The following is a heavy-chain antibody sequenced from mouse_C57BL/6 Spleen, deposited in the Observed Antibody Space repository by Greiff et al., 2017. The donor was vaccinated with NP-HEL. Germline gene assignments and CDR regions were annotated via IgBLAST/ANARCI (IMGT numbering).Heavy chain of an antibody. CDR3: AREGVNWDGY. D-gene: IGHD4-1*01. J-gene: IGHJ2*01. V-gene: IGHV1-59*01. CDR1: GYTFTSYW. CDR2: IDPSDSYT. Sequence: QVQLQQPGAELVRPGTSVKLSCKASGYTFTSYWMHWVKQRPGQGLEWIGVIDPSDSYTNYNQKFKGKATLTVDKSSSTAYMELRSLTSEDSAVYYCAREGVNWDGYWGQGTTLTVSS.